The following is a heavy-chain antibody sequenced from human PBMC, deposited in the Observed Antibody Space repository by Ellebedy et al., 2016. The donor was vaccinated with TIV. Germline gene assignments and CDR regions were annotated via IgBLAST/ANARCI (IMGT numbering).Heavy chain of an antibody. J-gene: IGHJ4*02. CDR2: ISGSGDIT. CDR3: AKGEWRSFGY. CDR1: GFTFSSYA. V-gene: IGHV3-23*01. Sequence: GGSLRLSXAASGFTFSSYAMSWVRQAPGKGLEWVSSISGSGDITYYADSVKGRFTISRDNSKNTLYLQMNSLRAEDTAVYYCAKGEWRSFGYWGQGTLVTVSS. D-gene: IGHD3-3*01.